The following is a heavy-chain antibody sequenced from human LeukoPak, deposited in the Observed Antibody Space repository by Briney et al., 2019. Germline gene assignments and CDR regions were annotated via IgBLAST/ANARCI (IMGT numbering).Heavy chain of an antibody. V-gene: IGHV1-8*03. CDR1: GYTFTNFD. J-gene: IGHJ4*02. D-gene: IGHD6-19*01. CDR3: ASFPYSSGWYQRGFDY. CDR2: MNPYTGKT. Sequence: ASVKVSCKTSGYTFTNFDINWVRQATGQGLEWLGWMNPYTGKTGYAQKFQGRVTITRDTSASTAYMELSSLRSEDTAVYYCASFPYSSGWYQRGFDYWGQGTLVTVSS.